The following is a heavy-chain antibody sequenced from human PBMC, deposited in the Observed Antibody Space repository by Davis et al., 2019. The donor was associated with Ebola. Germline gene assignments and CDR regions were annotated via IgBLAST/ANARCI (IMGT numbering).Heavy chain of an antibody. D-gene: IGHD3-9*01. J-gene: IGHJ4*02. CDR3: ARGILTGYYPSDFDY. CDR1: GYSFTSYW. V-gene: IGHV5-51*01. Sequence: GESLKISCKGSGYSFTSYWIGWVRQMPGKGLEWMGIIYPGDSDTRYSPSFQGQVTNSADKSISTAYLQWSSLKASDTAMYYCARGILTGYYPSDFDYWGQGTLVTVSS. CDR2: IYPGDSDT.